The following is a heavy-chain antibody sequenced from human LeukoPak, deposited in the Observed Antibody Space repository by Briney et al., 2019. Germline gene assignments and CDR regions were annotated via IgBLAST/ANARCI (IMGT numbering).Heavy chain of an antibody. Sequence: GASVKVSCKASGGTFSSYAISWVRQAPGQGLGWMGGIIPIFGTANYAQKFQGRVTITADESTSTAYMELSSLRSEDTAVYYCAREWYYDFWSGYLDWFDPWGQGTLVTVSS. CDR1: GGTFSSYA. J-gene: IGHJ5*02. V-gene: IGHV1-69*13. CDR3: AREWYYDFWSGYLDWFDP. D-gene: IGHD3-3*01. CDR2: IIPIFGTA.